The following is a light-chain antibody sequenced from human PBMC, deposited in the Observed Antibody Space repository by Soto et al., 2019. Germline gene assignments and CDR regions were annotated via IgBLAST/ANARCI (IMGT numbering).Light chain of an antibody. J-gene: IGKJ1*01. CDR1: QDVSTW. Sequence: DIQMTQSPSSVSASVGARLTITCRASQDVSTWVAWYQRRQGKXXKXXMYATSTLQSGVPSRFSGSGSGTDLTITIRRLKPEDSEMYFCQQAHTLPWTFAQGTKVDIK. V-gene: IGKV1-12*01. CDR2: ATS. CDR3: QQAHTLPWT.